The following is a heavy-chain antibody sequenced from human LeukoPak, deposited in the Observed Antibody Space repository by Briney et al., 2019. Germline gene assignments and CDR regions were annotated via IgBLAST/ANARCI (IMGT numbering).Heavy chain of an antibody. J-gene: IGHJ5*02. V-gene: IGHV1-69*05. Sequence: LVKVSCKASGGTFSSYAISWVRQAPGQGLEWMGGIIPIFGTANYAQKFQGRVTITTDESTSTAYMELSSLRSEDTAVYYCASSSSSWFDPWGQGTLVTVSS. D-gene: IGHD6-6*01. CDR2: IIPIFGTA. CDR3: ASSSSSWFDP. CDR1: GGTFSSYA.